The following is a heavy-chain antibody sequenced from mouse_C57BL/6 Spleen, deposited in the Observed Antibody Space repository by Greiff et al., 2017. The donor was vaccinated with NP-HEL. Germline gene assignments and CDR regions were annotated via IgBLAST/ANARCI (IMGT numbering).Heavy chain of an antibody. V-gene: IGHV1-80*01. Sequence: QVQLQQSGAELVKPGASVKISCKASGYAFSSYWMNWVKQRPGKGLEWIGQIYPGDGDTNYNGKFKGKATLTADKSSSTAYMQLSSLTSEDSAVYFCARSGGYYGDGYFDVWGTGTTVTVSS. CDR1: GYAFSSYW. CDR3: ARSGGYYGDGYFDV. D-gene: IGHD1-1*01. CDR2: IYPGDGDT. J-gene: IGHJ1*03.